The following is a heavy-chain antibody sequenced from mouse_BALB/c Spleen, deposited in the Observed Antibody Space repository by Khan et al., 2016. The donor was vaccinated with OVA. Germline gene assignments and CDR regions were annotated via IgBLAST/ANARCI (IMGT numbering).Heavy chain of an antibody. D-gene: IGHD2-4*01. CDR1: GYSITSNYA. CDR3: ARGNYDGYALDY. J-gene: IGHJ4*01. CDR2: ISYSGST. V-gene: IGHV3-2*02. Sequence: EVQLQESGPGLVKPSQSLSLTCTVNGYSITSNYAWNWIRQFPGNKLEWMGYISYSGSTNYNPSLKSRLSITRDTSKNQFFLLLHSVTTEDSATDYCARGNYDGYALDYWGQGTSVTVSS.